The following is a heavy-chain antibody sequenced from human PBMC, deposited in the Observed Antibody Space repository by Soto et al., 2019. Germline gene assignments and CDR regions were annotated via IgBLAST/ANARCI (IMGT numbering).Heavy chain of an antibody. D-gene: IGHD2-15*01. V-gene: IGHV1-69*06. Sequence: ASVKVSCKASGGTFSSYAISWVRQAPGQGLEWMGGIIPIFGTANHAQKFQGRVTITADKSTSTAYMELSSLRSEDTAVYYCARVHYGNIVVVVAATRNDAFDIWGQGTMVTVSS. CDR3: ARVHYGNIVVVVAATRNDAFDI. J-gene: IGHJ3*02. CDR2: IIPIFGTA. CDR1: GGTFSSYA.